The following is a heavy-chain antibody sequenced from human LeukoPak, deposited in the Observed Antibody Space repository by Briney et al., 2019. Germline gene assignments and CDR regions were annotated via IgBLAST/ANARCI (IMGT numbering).Heavy chain of an antibody. CDR1: SGSFSSGSYY. J-gene: IGHJ4*02. Sequence: SETLSLTCTVSSGSFSSGSYYWSWIRQPPGKGLEWIGYIYYSGSITYNPSLKSRVTIAVDTSKNKFSLKMSSVTAADTAVYYCARVPISTTARGYFDYWGQGTLVTVSS. CDR2: IYYSGSI. CDR3: ARVPISTTARGYFDY. V-gene: IGHV4-61*01. D-gene: IGHD4-17*01.